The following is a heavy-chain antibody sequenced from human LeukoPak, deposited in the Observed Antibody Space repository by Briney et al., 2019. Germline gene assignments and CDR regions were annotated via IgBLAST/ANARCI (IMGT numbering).Heavy chain of an antibody. V-gene: IGHV1-18*01. CDR3: ARVTYYDFWSGYPFYCYYYMDV. D-gene: IGHD3-3*01. CDR2: ISAYNGNT. J-gene: IGHJ6*03. Sequence: ASVKVSCKASGYTFTSYGISWVRQAPGQGLEWMGWISAYNGNTNYAQKLQGRVTMTTDTSTSTAYMELRSLRSDDTAVYYCARVTYYDFWSGYPFYCYYYMDVWGKGTTVTVSS. CDR1: GYTFTSYG.